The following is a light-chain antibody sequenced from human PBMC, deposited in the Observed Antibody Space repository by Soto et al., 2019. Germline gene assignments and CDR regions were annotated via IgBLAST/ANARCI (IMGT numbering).Light chain of an antibody. CDR2: WAS. CDR3: QQYYSTPLFT. V-gene: IGKV4-1*01. CDR1: QSVLYSSNNKNY. J-gene: IGKJ3*01. Sequence: DIVMTQSPDSLAVSLGERATINCKSSQSVLYSSNNKNYLAWYQQKPGQPPKLLIYWASTRESGVPDRFSGSGSGTDFTLTISSLLAEDVAFYYCQQYYSTPLFTFGPGTKVDIK.